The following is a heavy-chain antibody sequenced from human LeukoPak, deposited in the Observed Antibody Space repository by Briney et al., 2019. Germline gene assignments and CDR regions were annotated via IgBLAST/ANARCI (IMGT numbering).Heavy chain of an antibody. CDR1: GGSISSYY. Sequence: PSETLSLTCTVSGGSISSYYWSWIRQPPGKGLEWIGYIYYSGSTNYNPSLKSRVTISVDTSKNQFSLKLSSVTAADTAAYYCARREDGGGNFDYWGQGTLVTVSS. CDR2: IYYSGST. V-gene: IGHV4-59*01. CDR3: ARREDGGGNFDY. J-gene: IGHJ4*02. D-gene: IGHD2-15*01.